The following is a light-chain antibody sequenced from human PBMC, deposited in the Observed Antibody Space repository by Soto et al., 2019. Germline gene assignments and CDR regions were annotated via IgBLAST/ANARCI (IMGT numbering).Light chain of an antibody. CDR1: SSDVGSYNL. CDR2: EVS. J-gene: IGLJ1*01. CDR3: CSYAGSSTPYV. V-gene: IGLV2-23*02. Sequence: QSVLTQPASVSGSPGQSITISCTGTSSDVGSYNLVSWYQQHPGKAPKLMIYEVSKRPSGVSNRFSGSKSGTTASLTISGLQAVDEADYYCCSYAGSSTPYVFGTGTKVTVL.